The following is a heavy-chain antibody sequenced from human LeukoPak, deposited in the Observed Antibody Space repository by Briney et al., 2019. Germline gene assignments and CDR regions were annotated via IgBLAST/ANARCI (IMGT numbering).Heavy chain of an antibody. Sequence: SETLSLTCAVSGGSISSSDWWSWVRQPPGKGLEWIGEVYHSGSTYYNPSLKSRVTISVDTSKNQFSLKLSSVTAADTAVYYCARTSGYGDYYWGQGTLVTVSS. CDR2: VYHSGST. CDR1: GGSISSSDW. D-gene: IGHD4-17*01. CDR3: ARTSGYGDYY. V-gene: IGHV4-4*02. J-gene: IGHJ4*02.